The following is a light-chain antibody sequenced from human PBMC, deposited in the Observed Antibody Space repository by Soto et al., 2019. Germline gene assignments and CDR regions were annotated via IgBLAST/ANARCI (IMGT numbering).Light chain of an antibody. CDR2: DVT. CDR1: STNVGGYKY. J-gene: IGLJ3*02. Sequence: QSALTQPRSVSGSPGQSVTISCTGTSTNVGGYKYVSWYQQHPGKVPKLMIYDVTKRPSGVPDRFSGSKSGNTASLTISGLQAEDEDDYYCCSYAGSYIWVFGGGTKLTVL. V-gene: IGLV2-11*01. CDR3: CSYAGSYIWV.